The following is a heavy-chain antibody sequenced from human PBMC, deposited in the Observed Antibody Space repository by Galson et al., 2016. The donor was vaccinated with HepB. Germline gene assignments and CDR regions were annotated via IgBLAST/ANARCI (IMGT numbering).Heavy chain of an antibody. D-gene: IGHD3-10*01. V-gene: IGHV1-3*01. Sequence: SVKVSCKASGYTFKTYAFHWVRQAPGQGLECMGWINAGNGITKSSQNFQGRVTITRDTTASTVYMELSSLRPDDTAVYYCARDYTFGHRGFDFWGQGVLVTVSS. CDR1: GYTFKTYA. CDR2: INAGNGIT. CDR3: ARDYTFGHRGFDF. J-gene: IGHJ4*02.